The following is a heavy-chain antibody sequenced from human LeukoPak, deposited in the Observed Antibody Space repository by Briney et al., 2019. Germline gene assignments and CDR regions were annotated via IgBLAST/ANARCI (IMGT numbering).Heavy chain of an antibody. CDR3: AREVGYCSGGSCYSYFDY. Sequence: SETLSLTCTVSGDSTSNYCWTWIRQPPGKGLEFIGYIYYAGSTNYNPSLTNRVTISVDTSKNQFSLKLSSVTAADTAVYYCAREVGYCSGGSCYSYFDYWGQGTLVTVSS. J-gene: IGHJ4*02. D-gene: IGHD2-15*01. CDR2: IYYAGST. V-gene: IGHV4-59*01. CDR1: GDSTSNYC.